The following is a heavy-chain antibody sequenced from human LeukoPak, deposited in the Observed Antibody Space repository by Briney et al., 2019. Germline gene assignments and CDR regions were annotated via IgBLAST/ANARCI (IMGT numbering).Heavy chain of an antibody. J-gene: IGHJ4*02. Sequence: ASVKVSCKASGYTFTSYGISWVRQAPGQGLEWMGWISAYNGNTNYAQKLQGRVTMTTDTSTSTAYMELRSLRSDDTAVYYCASSQYSSSWYPLDYWGQGTLVPFSS. V-gene: IGHV1-18*01. CDR3: ASSQYSSSWYPLDY. D-gene: IGHD6-13*01. CDR2: ISAYNGNT. CDR1: GYTFTSYG.